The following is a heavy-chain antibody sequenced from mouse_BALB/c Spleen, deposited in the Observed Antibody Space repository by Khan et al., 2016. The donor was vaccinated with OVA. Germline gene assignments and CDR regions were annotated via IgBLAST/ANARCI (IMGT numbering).Heavy chain of an antibody. Sequence: QIQLVQSGPELKKPGETVRISCKASGYTFTTAGIQWVQKMPGKGLKWIVWINTHSGVPKYAEDFKGRFAFSLEISVNTAYLQITNLKNEDTATYFSARGGAAYYRNDGGAMEYWGQGTSVTVSP. V-gene: IGHV9-4*02. D-gene: IGHD2-14*01. CDR1: GYTFTTAG. CDR3: ARGGAAYYRNDGGAMEY. J-gene: IGHJ4*01. CDR2: INTHSGVP.